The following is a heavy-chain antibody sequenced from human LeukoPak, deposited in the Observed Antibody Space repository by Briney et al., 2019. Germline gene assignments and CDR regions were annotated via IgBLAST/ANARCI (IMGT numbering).Heavy chain of an antibody. CDR1: GGSISNYY. CDR3: VRYDFNKFFDY. Sequence: SETLSLTCTVSGGSISNYYWSWIRQPPGKGLEWIGYIYYSGSTNYNPSLKSRVTMSVDTSKNQFSLKLSSVTAADTAVYYCVRYDFNKFFDYWGQGTLVTVSS. CDR2: IYYSGST. V-gene: IGHV4-59*01. J-gene: IGHJ4*02. D-gene: IGHD3-3*01.